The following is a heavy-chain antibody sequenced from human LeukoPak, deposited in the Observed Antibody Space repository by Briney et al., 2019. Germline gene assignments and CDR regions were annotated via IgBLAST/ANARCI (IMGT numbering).Heavy chain of an antibody. Sequence: SETLSLTCTVSGGSVSSGSHYWSWIRQPPGKGLEWIGYIYYSGSTNYNPSLKSRVTISVDTSKNQFSLKLSSVTAADTAVYYCARVKKWELLRGDYFDYWGQGTLVTVSS. V-gene: IGHV4-61*01. J-gene: IGHJ4*02. CDR2: IYYSGST. D-gene: IGHD1-26*01. CDR3: ARVKKWELLRGDYFDY. CDR1: GGSVSSGSHY.